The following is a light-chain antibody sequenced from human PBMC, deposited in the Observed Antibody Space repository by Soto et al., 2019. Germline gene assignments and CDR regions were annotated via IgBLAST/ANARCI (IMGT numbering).Light chain of an antibody. V-gene: IGKV1-39*01. J-gene: IGKJ1*01. CDR1: QSITTY. CDR2: GAS. CDR3: HQTHSLPQT. Sequence: DIQMTQSPSFLSASVGDRVTITCRASQSITTYLNWYQQKPGKAPRLLMYGASNLQSGVPSRFSGSGSATEFTLTISSLQPDDFATYFCHQTHSLPQTFGHGTKVDIK.